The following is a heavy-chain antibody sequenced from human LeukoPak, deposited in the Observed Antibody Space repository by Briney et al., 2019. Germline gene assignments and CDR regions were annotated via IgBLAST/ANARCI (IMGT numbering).Heavy chain of an antibody. CDR3: ARGDITMVRGVRDNWFDP. J-gene: IGHJ5*02. D-gene: IGHD3-10*01. CDR1: GYTFTGYY. CDR2: INPNSGGT. Sequence: ASVKVSCKASGYTFTGYYMHWVRQAPGQGLEWMGWINPNSGGTNYAQKFQGRVTMTRDTSISTAYMELSRLRSDDTAVYYCARGDITMVRGVRDNWFDPWGQGTLVTVSS. V-gene: IGHV1-2*02.